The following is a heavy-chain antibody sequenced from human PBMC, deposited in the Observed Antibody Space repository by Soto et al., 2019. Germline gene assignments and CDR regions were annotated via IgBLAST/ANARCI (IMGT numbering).Heavy chain of an antibody. D-gene: IGHD4-17*01. CDR3: ARHQAMTTVTTSYYYYGMDV. V-gene: IGHV4-59*08. Sequence: QVQLQESGPGLVKPSETLSLTCTVSGGSISSYYWSWIRQPPGKGLEWIGYIYYSGSTNYNPSLKSRVTISVDTSKNQFSLKLSSVTAADTAVYYCARHQAMTTVTTSYYYYGMDVWGQGTTVTVSS. CDR1: GGSISSYY. J-gene: IGHJ6*02. CDR2: IYYSGST.